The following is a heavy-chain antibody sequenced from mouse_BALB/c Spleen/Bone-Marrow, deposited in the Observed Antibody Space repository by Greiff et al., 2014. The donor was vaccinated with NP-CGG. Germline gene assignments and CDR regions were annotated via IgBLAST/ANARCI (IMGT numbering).Heavy chain of an antibody. Sequence: DVMLVESGRGLVKPGGSLKLSCAASGFTFSSYAMSWVRQTPEKRLEWVATISSGGSYTYYPDSVKGRFTISRDNAKNTLYLQMSSQRSEDTAMYYCARHETTVVATDAMDYWGQGTSVTVSS. CDR1: GFTFSSYA. J-gene: IGHJ4*01. V-gene: IGHV5-9-3*01. CDR2: ISSGGSYT. D-gene: IGHD1-1*01. CDR3: ARHETTVVATDAMDY.